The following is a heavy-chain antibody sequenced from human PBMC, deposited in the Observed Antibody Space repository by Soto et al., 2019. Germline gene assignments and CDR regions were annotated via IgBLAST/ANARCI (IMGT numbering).Heavy chain of an antibody. J-gene: IGHJ3*02. Sequence: ASVKVSCKASGGTFSSYTISWVRQAPGQGLEWMGRIIPILGIANYAQKFQGRVTITADKSTSTAYMELSSLRSEDTAVYYCARGQCPRQWLTPDAFDIWGQGTMVTVSS. D-gene: IGHD6-19*01. CDR3: ARGQCPRQWLTPDAFDI. V-gene: IGHV1-69*02. CDR2: IIPILGIA. CDR1: GGTFSSYT.